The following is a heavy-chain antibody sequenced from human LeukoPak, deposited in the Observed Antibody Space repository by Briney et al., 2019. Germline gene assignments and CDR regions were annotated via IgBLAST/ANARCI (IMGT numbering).Heavy chain of an antibody. Sequence: SETLSLTCTVSGGSISSYYWSWIRQPPGKGLEWIGYIYHSGSTYYNPSLKSRVTISVDRSKNQFSLKLSSVTAADTAVYYCARDFDGSGRGDYWGQGTLVTVSS. CDR2: IYHSGST. CDR3: ARDFDGSGRGDY. V-gene: IGHV4-59*12. D-gene: IGHD3-10*01. CDR1: GGSISSYY. J-gene: IGHJ4*02.